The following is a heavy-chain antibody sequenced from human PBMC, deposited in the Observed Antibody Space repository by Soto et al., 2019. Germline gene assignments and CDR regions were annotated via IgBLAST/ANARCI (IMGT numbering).Heavy chain of an antibody. D-gene: IGHD3-3*01. CDR3: ARNTYDFWSGYYYYYMDV. J-gene: IGHJ6*03. CDR2: ISSSSSTI. CDR1: GFTFSSYS. Sequence: GGSLRLSCAASGFTFSSYSMNWVRQAPGKGLEWVSYISSSSSTIYYADSVKGRFTISRDNAKNSLYLQMNSLRAEDTAVYYCARNTYDFWSGYYYYYMDVWGKGTTVTVSS. V-gene: IGHV3-48*01.